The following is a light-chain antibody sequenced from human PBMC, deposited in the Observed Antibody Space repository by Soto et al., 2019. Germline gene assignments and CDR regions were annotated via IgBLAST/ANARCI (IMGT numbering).Light chain of an antibody. CDR3: QQYNNWWT. CDR2: GAS. J-gene: IGKJ1*01. V-gene: IGKV3-15*01. CDR1: QSVSTS. Sequence: EIVMTQSPATLSVSPGERATLSCRASQSVSTSLAWYQQKPGPAPRLLISGASTRATGVPARFRGSGSETEYALNISSVQYENFAVSDCQQYNNWWTVGQGTQVEI.